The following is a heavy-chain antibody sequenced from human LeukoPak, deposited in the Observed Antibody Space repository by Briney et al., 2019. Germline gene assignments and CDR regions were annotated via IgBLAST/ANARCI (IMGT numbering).Heavy chain of an antibody. CDR1: GFTFSSYA. CDR3: AKDAGSGSYYSAYYYYGMDV. V-gene: IGHV3-23*01. D-gene: IGHD3-10*01. Sequence: GALRLSCAASGFTFSSYAMTWVRQAPGKGLEWVSAISGSGGSTYYADSVKGRFTISRDNSKNTLYLQVNSLRAEDTAVYYCAKDAGSGSYYSAYYYYGMDVWGQGTTVTVSS. CDR2: ISGSGGST. J-gene: IGHJ6*02.